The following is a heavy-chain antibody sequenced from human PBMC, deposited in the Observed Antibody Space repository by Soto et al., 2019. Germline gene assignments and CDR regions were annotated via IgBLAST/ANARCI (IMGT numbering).Heavy chain of an antibody. CDR3: ARRGGSGYDWLADY. CDR2: IYYSGST. V-gene: IGHV4-59*08. Sequence: QVQLQESGPGLVKPSETLSLTCTVSGGSISSYYWSWIRQPPGKGLEWIGYIYYSGSTNYNPSLKSRVTISVDTSKNQFSLNRSSVTAADTAVYYCARRGGSGYDWLADYWGQGTLVTVSS. D-gene: IGHD5-12*01. J-gene: IGHJ4*02. CDR1: GGSISSYY.